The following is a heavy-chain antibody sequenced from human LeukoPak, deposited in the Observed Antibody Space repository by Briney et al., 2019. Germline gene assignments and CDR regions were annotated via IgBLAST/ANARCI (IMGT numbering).Heavy chain of an antibody. Sequence: GGSLRLSCAASEFTFSSYALSWVRQAPGKGLEWVSYISSSGSTIYYTDSVKGRFTISRDNAKNSLYLQMNSLRAEDTAVYYCARVYYYGSGSYYSHFDYWGQGTLVTVSS. CDR1: EFTFSSYA. V-gene: IGHV3-48*04. CDR3: ARVYYYGSGSYYSHFDY. J-gene: IGHJ4*02. D-gene: IGHD3-10*01. CDR2: ISSSGSTI.